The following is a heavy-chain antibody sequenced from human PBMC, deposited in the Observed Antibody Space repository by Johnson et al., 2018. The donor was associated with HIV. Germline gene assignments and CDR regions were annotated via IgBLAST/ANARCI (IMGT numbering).Heavy chain of an antibody. CDR3: ARDGESQQLPLGDAFDI. CDR1: GFAVSSNY. V-gene: IGHV3-66*01. CDR2: IYSGGST. Sequence: EQLVESGGGLVQSGGSLRLSCGVSGFAVSSNYMSWVRQAPGKGLAWVSIIYSGGSTYYAESVKGRFTISRDNSKNTLYLQMNNLRVEDTAVYYCARDGESQQLPLGDAFDIWGQGTMVTVSS. D-gene: IGHD6-13*01. J-gene: IGHJ3*02.